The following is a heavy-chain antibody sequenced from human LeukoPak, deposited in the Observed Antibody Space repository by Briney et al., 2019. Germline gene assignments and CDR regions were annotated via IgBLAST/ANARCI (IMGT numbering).Heavy chain of an antibody. CDR2: INPNSGGT. CDR1: GYTFTGYY. J-gene: IGHJ6*02. CDR3: ARIYCSSTSCYTGRVYYGMDV. Sequence: ASVKVSCKAPGYTFTGYYMHWVRQAPGQGLEWMGWINPNSGGTNYAQKFQGRVTMTRDTSISTAYMELSRLRSDDTAVYYCARIYCSSTSCYTGRVYYGMDVWGQGTTVTVSS. D-gene: IGHD2-2*02. V-gene: IGHV1-2*02.